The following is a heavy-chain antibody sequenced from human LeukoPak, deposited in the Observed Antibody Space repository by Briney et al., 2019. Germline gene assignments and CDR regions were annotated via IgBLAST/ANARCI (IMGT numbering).Heavy chain of an antibody. D-gene: IGHD6-13*01. CDR3: AKDMYSRYAFDI. Sequence: GGSLRLSCAVSGFTFSSYGMHWVRQAPGKGLEWVAVISYDGSNKYYADSVKGRFTISRDNSKNTLYLQMNSLRAEDTAVYYCAKDMYSRYAFDIWGQGTMVTVSS. V-gene: IGHV3-30*18. J-gene: IGHJ3*02. CDR2: ISYDGSNK. CDR1: GFTFSSYG.